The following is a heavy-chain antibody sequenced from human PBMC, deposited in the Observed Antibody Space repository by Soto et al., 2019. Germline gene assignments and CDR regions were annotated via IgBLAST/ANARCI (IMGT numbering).Heavy chain of an antibody. CDR1: GYTFTGYY. V-gene: IGHV1-2*02. Sequence: GASVKVSCKASGYTFTGYYMHWVRQAPGQGLEWMGWINPNSGGTNYAQKFQGRVTMTRDTSISTAYMELSRLRSDDTAAYYCAREVAAAGTEVDPWGQGTLVTVSS. D-gene: IGHD6-13*01. J-gene: IGHJ5*02. CDR2: INPNSGGT. CDR3: AREVAAAGTEVDP.